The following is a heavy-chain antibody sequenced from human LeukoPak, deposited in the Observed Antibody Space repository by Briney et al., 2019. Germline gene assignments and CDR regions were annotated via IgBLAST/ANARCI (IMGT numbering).Heavy chain of an antibody. D-gene: IGHD3-3*02. J-gene: IGHJ3*02. CDR1: GFTFSSYS. V-gene: IGHV3-21*01. CDR2: ISSSSSYI. Sequence: GGSLRLSCAASGFTFSSYSMNWVRQAPGKGLEWVSSISSSSSYIYYADSVKGRFTISRDNAKNSLYLQMNSLRAEDTAVYYCESPSRLGFLEWLPHADAFDIWGQGTMVTVS. CDR3: ESPSRLGFLEWLPHADAFDI.